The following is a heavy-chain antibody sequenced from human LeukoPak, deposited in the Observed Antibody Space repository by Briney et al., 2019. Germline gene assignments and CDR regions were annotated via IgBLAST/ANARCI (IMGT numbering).Heavy chain of an antibody. D-gene: IGHD1/OR15-1a*01. CDR3: AKTTAD. CDR1: GFTLSSYA. Sequence: GGSLRLSCAASGFTLSSYAMHWVRQAPGKGLEWVAVISYDGSNKYYADSVKGRFTISRDNSKNTLYLQMNSLRAEDTAVYYCAKTTADWGQGTLVTVSS. CDR2: ISYDGSNK. V-gene: IGHV3-30*04. J-gene: IGHJ4*02.